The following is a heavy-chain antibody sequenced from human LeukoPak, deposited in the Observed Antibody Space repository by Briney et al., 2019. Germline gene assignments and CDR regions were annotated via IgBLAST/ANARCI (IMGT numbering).Heavy chain of an antibody. J-gene: IGHJ5*02. V-gene: IGHV3-21*01. D-gene: IGHD2-21*02. Sequence: GGSLRLSCAASGFTFSSYSMNWVRQAPGKGLEWVSSISSSSSYIYYADSVKGRFTISRDNAKNSPYLQMNSLRAEDTAVYYCARGRAYCGGDCYGRTPWKFDPWGQGTLVTVSS. CDR3: ARGRAYCGGDCYGRTPWKFDP. CDR1: GFTFSSYS. CDR2: ISSSSSYI.